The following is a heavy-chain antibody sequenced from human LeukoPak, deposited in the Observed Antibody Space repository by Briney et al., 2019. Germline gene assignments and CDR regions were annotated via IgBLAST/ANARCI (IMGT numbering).Heavy chain of an antibody. CDR1: GGSISSYY. V-gene: IGHV4-34*01. CDR2: INHSGST. CDR3: ARVPWLLAPFDS. D-gene: IGHD3-9*01. Sequence: PSETLSLTCTVSGGSISSYYWSWIRQPPGKGLEWIGEINHSGSTNYNPSLKSRVTISVDTSKNQFSLKLSSVTAADTAVYYCARVPWLLAPFDSWGQGTLVTVSS. J-gene: IGHJ4*02.